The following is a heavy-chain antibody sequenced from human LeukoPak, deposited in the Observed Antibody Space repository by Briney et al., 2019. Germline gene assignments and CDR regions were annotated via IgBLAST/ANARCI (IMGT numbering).Heavy chain of an antibody. V-gene: IGHV3-48*01. CDR1: GFTFSSHS. J-gene: IGHJ4*02. CDR3: ARGAYYHED. Sequence: GGSLRLSCAASGFTFSSHSMNWVRQAPGKGLEWVSYVSNSGSIICYADSVKGRFTISRDNAKNSLYLQMNSLRAEDTAVYYCARGAYYHEDWGQGSQVTVSS. D-gene: IGHD3-22*01. CDR2: VSNSGSII.